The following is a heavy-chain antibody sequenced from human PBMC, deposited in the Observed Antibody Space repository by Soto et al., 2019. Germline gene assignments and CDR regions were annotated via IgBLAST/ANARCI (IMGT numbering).Heavy chain of an antibody. Sequence: GGSLRLSCAVSGFTFSSFGMNWARQAPGKGLEWISYITSDSSTRHYADFVKGRFTLPRDNAKNSLYLQMNSLRDEDTAVYFCARDPDGIIDFDYWGQGTQVTVSS. CDR1: GFTFSSFG. V-gene: IGHV3-48*02. CDR3: ARDPDGIIDFDY. J-gene: IGHJ4*02. CDR2: ITSDSSTR. D-gene: IGHD3-10*01.